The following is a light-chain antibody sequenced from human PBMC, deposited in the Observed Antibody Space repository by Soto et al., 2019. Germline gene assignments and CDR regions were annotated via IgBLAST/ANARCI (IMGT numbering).Light chain of an antibody. CDR2: EVS. V-gene: IGLV2-23*02. CDR3: CSYAGSRTPLI. J-gene: IGLJ1*01. CDR1: SSDVGSYNL. Sequence: QSVLTQAASVSGSPGPSITISCTGTSSDVGSYNLVSWYQQHPGKAPKLMIYEVSKRPSELSNRFSGSKSGNTASLTISGLQAEDEAYYYCCSYAGSRTPLIFGTGTKLTVL.